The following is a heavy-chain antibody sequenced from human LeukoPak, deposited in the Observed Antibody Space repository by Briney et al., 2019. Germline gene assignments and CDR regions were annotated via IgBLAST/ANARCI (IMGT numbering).Heavy chain of an antibody. CDR2: IAYDGGNK. CDR3: ARDSSPWYYYDRSGSNGFDP. Sequence: GRSLRLSCAASGFTFSSYGIHWVRQTPGKGLEWVAVIAYDGGNKYYADSVKGRFTISRDNSKNTLYLQMNSLRAEDTAVYYCARDSSPWYYYDRSGSNGFDPWGQGTLVAVSS. D-gene: IGHD3-22*01. V-gene: IGHV3-30-3*01. CDR1: GFTFSSYG. J-gene: IGHJ5*02.